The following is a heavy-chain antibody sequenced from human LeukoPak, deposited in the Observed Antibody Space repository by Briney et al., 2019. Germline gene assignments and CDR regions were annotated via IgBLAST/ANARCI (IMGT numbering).Heavy chain of an antibody. CDR1: GYTFTSYA. CDR2: INPNSGGT. D-gene: IGHD1-1*01. CDR3: ARVNTGTLNDAFDI. Sequence: ASVKVSCKASGYTFTSYAMNWVRQAPGQGLEWMGWINPNSGGTNYAQKFQGRVTMTRDTSISTAYMELSRLRSDDTAVYYCARVNTGTLNDAFDIWGQGTMVTVSS. J-gene: IGHJ3*02. V-gene: IGHV1-2*02.